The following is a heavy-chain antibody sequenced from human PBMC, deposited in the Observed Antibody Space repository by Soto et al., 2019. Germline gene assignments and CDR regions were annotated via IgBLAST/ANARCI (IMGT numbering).Heavy chain of an antibody. Sequence: PGGSLRLSCAASGFTFSGYWMSWVRQAPWKGLEWVANIKQDGSEKYYVDSVKGRFTISRDNAKNSLYLQMNSLRAEDTAVYYCASSDIVVVPAAMKAFDIWGQGTMVTV. CDR2: IKQDGSEK. V-gene: IGHV3-7*01. D-gene: IGHD2-2*01. CDR3: ASSDIVVVPAAMKAFDI. CDR1: GFTFSGYW. J-gene: IGHJ3*02.